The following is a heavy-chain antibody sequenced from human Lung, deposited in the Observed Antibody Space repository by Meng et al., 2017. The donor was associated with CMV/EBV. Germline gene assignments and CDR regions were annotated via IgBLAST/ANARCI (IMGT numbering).Heavy chain of an antibody. J-gene: IGHJ4*02. D-gene: IGHD5-24*01. Sequence: RLQEWGPGLVNPSGTMFLTCVVYGGSIRSSYWWTWVRQSPGKGLEWIGEMYHSGTTNYNPSLKSRVTISMGKSNNQLSMKLNSVTAADTAVYYCATQESRDGHNPYWGQGTLVTVSS. V-gene: IGHV4-4*02. CDR2: MYHSGTT. CDR1: GGSIRSSYW. CDR3: ATQESRDGHNPY.